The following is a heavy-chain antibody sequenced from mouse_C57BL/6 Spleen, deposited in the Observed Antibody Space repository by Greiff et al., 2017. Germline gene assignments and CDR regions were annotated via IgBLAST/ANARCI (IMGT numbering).Heavy chain of an antibody. D-gene: IGHD1-1*01. CDR2: IWSGGST. CDR3: ARLLLYAMDY. Sequence: QVQLKQSGPGLVQPSQSLSITCTVSGFSLTSYGVHWVRQSPGKGLEWLGVIWSGGSTDYNAAFISRLSISKDNSKSQVFFKMNSLQADDTAIYYCARLLLYAMDYWGQGTSVTVSS. J-gene: IGHJ4*01. V-gene: IGHV2-2*01. CDR1: GFSLTSYG.